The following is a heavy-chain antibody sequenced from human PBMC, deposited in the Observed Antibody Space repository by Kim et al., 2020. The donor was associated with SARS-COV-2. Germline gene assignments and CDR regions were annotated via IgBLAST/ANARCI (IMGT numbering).Heavy chain of an antibody. J-gene: IGHJ3*02. Sequence: GGSLRLSCAASGFTFSSYGMHWVRQAPGKGLEWVAVISYDGSNKYYADSVKGRFTISRDNTKNTLYLQMNSLRAEDTAVYYCAKVQSNLKKDDDAFDIWGQGTMVTVSS. V-gene: IGHV3-30*18. CDR2: ISYDGSNK. CDR1: GFTFSSYG. CDR3: AKVQSNLKKDDDAFDI.